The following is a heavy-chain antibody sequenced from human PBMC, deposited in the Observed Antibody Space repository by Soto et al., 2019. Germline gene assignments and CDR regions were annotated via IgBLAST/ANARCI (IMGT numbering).Heavy chain of an antibody. Sequence: GASVKVSCKASGYTFTSYGISWVRQAPGQGLEWVGWISAYNGNTNYAQKLQGRVTMTTDTSTSTAYMELRSLRSDDTAVYYCARVMGIVVVVAATWWFDPWGQGTLVTVSS. J-gene: IGHJ5*02. CDR1: GYTFTSYG. V-gene: IGHV1-18*01. CDR2: ISAYNGNT. CDR3: ARVMGIVVVVAATWWFDP. D-gene: IGHD2-15*01.